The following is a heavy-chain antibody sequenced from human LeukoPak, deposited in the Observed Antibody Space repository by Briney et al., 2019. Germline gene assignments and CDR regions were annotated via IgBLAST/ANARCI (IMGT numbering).Heavy chain of an antibody. J-gene: IGHJ4*02. D-gene: IGHD3-16*01. Sequence: PETLALTCTVSGGSISSSSYYWGWLRQPPGKRLEWIGSIYYSGSTYYNPSLKSRVTISVDASKNQFSLKLSSVTAADTAVYYCARHLGLFDYWGQGTLVTVSS. CDR3: ARHLGLFDY. V-gene: IGHV4-39*01. CDR1: GGSISSSSYY. CDR2: IYYSGST.